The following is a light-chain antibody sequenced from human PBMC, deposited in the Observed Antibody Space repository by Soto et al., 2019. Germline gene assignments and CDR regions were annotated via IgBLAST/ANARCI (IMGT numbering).Light chain of an antibody. CDR3: QTWASGIRV. Sequence: QSVLTQSPSASAPLGASVELTCTLNSGHSSYAIAWHQQQPEKGPRFLMRLKSDGSHTKGDGIPDRFSGSSSGAERYLTISSLQSEDEADYYCQTWASGIRVFGGGTKLTVL. J-gene: IGLJ2*01. V-gene: IGLV4-69*01. CDR2: LKSDGSH. CDR1: SGHSSYA.